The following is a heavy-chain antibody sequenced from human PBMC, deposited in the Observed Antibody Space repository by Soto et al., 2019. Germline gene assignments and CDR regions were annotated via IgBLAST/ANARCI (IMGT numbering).Heavy chain of an antibody. CDR1: GFTFSLYH. CDR2: ISAGGDST. J-gene: IGHJ4*02. Sequence: EVKVLESGGGLVQPGGSLRLSCATSGFTFSLYHMNWVRQAPGKGLEWVSGISAGGDSTYYADSVKGRFTTFRDNSKNSVYLQMNSLRVEETAVYYCARRVWGQGTLVTVSS. V-gene: IGHV3-23*01. CDR3: ARRV.